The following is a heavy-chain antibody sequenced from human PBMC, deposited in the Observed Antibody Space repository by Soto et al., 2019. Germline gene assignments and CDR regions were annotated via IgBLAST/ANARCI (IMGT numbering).Heavy chain of an antibody. CDR2: IRSKANSYAT. CDR3: TRLRGIVGAHSGDYFDY. V-gene: IGHV3-73*01. J-gene: IGHJ4*02. CDR1: GFTFSGSA. Sequence: PGGSLRLSCAASGFTFSGSAMHWVRQASGKGLEWVGRIRSKANSYATAYAASVKGRFTTSRDDSKNTAYLQMNSLKTEDTAVYYCTRLRGIVGAHSGDYFDYWGQGTLVTVSS. D-gene: IGHD1-26*01.